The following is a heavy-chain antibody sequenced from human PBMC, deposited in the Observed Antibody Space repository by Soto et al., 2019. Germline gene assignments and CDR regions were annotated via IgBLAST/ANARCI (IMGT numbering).Heavy chain of an antibody. CDR1: GGSVSTGVHY. D-gene: IGHD6-13*01. V-gene: IGHV4-61*08. J-gene: IGHJ2*01. CDR3: ARGYYTSWYWFDR. Sequence: QVQLQESGPGLVKPSETLSLTCTVSVSGGSVSTGVHYWSWIRQPPGKGLEWIGYIYYSGSTNYNPALKSRLTLSVDTSKNQFSLKLTSVTDADTAVYYCARGYYTSWYWFDRWGRGTLVTVSS. CDR2: IYYSGST.